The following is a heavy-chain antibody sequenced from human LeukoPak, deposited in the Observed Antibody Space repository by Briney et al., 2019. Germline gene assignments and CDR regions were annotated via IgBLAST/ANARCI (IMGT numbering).Heavy chain of an antibody. CDR1: GGTFSSYA. CDR2: IIPLFGTA. J-gene: IGHJ4*02. Sequence: ASVKVSCKASGGTFSSYAISWVRQAPGQGLEWMGGIIPLFGTANYAQNFQGRITITADTSTSTAYMEPSSLRSEDTAVYYCARELTTVTTSHFDYWGQGTLVTVSS. CDR3: ARELTTVTTSHFDY. D-gene: IGHD4-17*01. V-gene: IGHV1-69*06.